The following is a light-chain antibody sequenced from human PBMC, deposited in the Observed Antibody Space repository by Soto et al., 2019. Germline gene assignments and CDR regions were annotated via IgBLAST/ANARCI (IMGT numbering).Light chain of an antibody. CDR3: MQALQTPWT. V-gene: IGKV2-28*01. J-gene: IGKJ1*01. CDR1: QSLPHTNGYNY. Sequence: DIVKTQSPLSLPVNSGEPASISCRSSQSLPHTNGYNYLDWYLQKPGQSPQLLIYLGSNRASGVPDRFSGSGSGTYFTLKFSSVEAEGVGVYYCMQALQTPWTIGQGSKVEIK. CDR2: LGS.